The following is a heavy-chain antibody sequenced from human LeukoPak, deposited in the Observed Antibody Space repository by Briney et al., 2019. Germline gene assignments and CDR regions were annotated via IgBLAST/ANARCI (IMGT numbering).Heavy chain of an antibody. V-gene: IGHV4-61*08. CDR3: ARSRGYCSSTSCYGRWFDP. D-gene: IGHD2-2*01. J-gene: IGHJ5*02. Sequence: SETLSLTCTVSGGSISSGGYYWSWIRQHPGKGLEWIGYIYYSGSTNYNPSLKSRVTISVDTSKNQFSLKLSSVTAADTAVYYCARSRGYCSSTSCYGRWFDPWGQGTLVTVSS. CDR1: GGSISSGGYY. CDR2: IYYSGST.